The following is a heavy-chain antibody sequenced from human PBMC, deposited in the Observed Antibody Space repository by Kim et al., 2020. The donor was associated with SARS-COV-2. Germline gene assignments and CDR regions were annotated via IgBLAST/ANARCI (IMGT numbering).Heavy chain of an antibody. CDR3: ARGRGSGSGSYKRLKPTPIHF. CDR2: ISHSGST. D-gene: IGHD3-10*01. V-gene: IGHV4-34*01. Sequence: SETLSLTCAVYNGSFSDYYWTWVRQAPGKGLEWIGDISHSGSTNYKPSLTSRVIISIDTSKTQSSLNLTSVTAADTAVYYCARGRGSGSGSYKRLKPTPIHFWAQGTLVTVSS. CDR1: NGSFSDYY. J-gene: IGHJ4*02.